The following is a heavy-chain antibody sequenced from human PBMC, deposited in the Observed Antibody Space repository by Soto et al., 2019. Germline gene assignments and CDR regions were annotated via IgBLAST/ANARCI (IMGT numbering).Heavy chain of an antibody. Sequence: GGSLRLSCAASGFTFSSYWMSWVRQAPGKGLEWVANIKQDGSEKYYVDSVKGRFTISRDNARNSLYLQMNSLRAEDTAVYYCARGTVVRLVPHLSRVDYWGQGTLVTVSS. CDR3: ARGTVVRLVPHLSRVDY. D-gene: IGHD6-19*01. CDR2: IKQDGSEK. J-gene: IGHJ4*02. CDR1: GFTFSSYW. V-gene: IGHV3-7*01.